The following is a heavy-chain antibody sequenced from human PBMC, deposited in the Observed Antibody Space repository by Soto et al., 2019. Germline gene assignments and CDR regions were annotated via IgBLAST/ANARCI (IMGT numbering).Heavy chain of an antibody. V-gene: IGHV4-39*01. D-gene: IGHD2-15*01. CDR1: GGSISGSYYY. Sequence: SETLSLTCAVSGGSISGSYYYWGWLRQSPGKGPEWIGSVFYTGFTSYNPSLESRVSVSVDTSKNQFSLKVSGVSAADTAVYYCATAIYYCARLPPPTYCSGSTCSGYWGQGTLVTVSS. CDR2: VFYTGFT. J-gene: IGHJ4*02. CDR3: ATAIYYCARLPPPTYCSGSTCSGY.